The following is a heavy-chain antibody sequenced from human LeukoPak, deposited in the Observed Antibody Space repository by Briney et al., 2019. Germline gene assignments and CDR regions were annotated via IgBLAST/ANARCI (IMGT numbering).Heavy chain of an antibody. CDR2: IRYDGSNK. Sequence: GGSLRLSCAASGFTFSSYGMHWVRQAPGKGLEGVAFIRYDGSNKYYADSVRGRFTISRDNSKNTLYLQMNSLRAEDTAVYYCAKGTDVLRFLEWLLFSYWGQGTLVTVSS. V-gene: IGHV3-30*02. CDR3: AKGTDVLRFLEWLLFSY. D-gene: IGHD3-3*01. J-gene: IGHJ4*02. CDR1: GFTFSSYG.